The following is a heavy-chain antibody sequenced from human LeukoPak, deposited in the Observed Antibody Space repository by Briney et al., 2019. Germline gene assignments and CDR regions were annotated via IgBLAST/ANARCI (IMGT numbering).Heavy chain of an antibody. CDR1: GGTFSSYA. Sequence: SVKVSCKASGGTFSSYAISWVRQAPGQGLEWMGGIIPIFGTANYAQKFQGRVTITTDESTSTAYMELSSLRSEDTAVYYCARGYYDSSGYYYYYYMDVWGKGTTVTVSS. J-gene: IGHJ6*03. CDR3: ARGYYDSSGYYYYYYMDV. V-gene: IGHV1-69*05. CDR2: IIPIFGTA. D-gene: IGHD3-22*01.